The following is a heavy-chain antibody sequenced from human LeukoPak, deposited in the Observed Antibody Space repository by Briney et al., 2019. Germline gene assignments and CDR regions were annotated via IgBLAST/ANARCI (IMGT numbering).Heavy chain of an antibody. CDR3: ARGHYDFWSGYYSRFDY. J-gene: IGHJ4*02. V-gene: IGHV4-30-4*08. CDR1: GGSISSGDYY. CDR2: IYYSGST. Sequence: SQTLSLTCTVSGGSISSGDYYWSWISQPPGKGLEWIGYIYYSGSTYYNPSLKSRVTISVDTSKNQFSLKLSSVTAADTAVYYCARGHYDFWSGYYSRFDYWGQGTLVTVSS. D-gene: IGHD3-3*01.